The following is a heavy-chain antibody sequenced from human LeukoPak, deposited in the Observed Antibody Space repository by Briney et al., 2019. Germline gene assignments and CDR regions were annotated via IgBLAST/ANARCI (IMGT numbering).Heavy chain of an antibody. V-gene: IGHV1-8*01. CDR3: ARGLQLERRYYYYYMDV. CDR1: GYTFTSYD. D-gene: IGHD1-1*01. Sequence: ASVKVSCKASGYTFTSYDVNWVRQATGQGLEWMGWVNPNSGNTGYAQKFQGRVTMTRNTSISTAYMELSSLRSEDTAVYYCARGLQLERRYYYYYMDVWGKGTTVTVSS. CDR2: VNPNSGNT. J-gene: IGHJ6*03.